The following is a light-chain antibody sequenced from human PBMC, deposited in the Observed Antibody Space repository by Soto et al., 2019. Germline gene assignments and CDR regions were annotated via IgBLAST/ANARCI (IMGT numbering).Light chain of an antibody. CDR1: QSVSSSY. V-gene: IGKV3-20*01. CDR2: GAT. CDR3: QQYGSSPYT. J-gene: IGKJ2*01. Sequence: EIVLTQSPGTLSLSPGERATLSCRASQSVSSSYLAWYQQKPGQAPRLLSYGATSRATGIPDRFSGSGSGTGFTLTISRLKPEDFAVYYCQQYGSSPYTFGQGTKLEIK.